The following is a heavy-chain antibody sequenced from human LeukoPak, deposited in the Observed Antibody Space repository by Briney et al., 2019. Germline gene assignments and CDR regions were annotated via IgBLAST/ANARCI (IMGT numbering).Heavy chain of an antibody. Sequence: GGSLRLSCAASGFTFSSYWMSWVRQAPGKGLEWVANIMQDGGAMYYVDSVKGRFTVSRDNAKNSLYLQMNSLRAEDTAVYYRARDLSSTSSYAMDVWGQGTTVTVSS. CDR3: ARDLSSTSSYAMDV. CDR1: GFTFSSYW. J-gene: IGHJ6*02. CDR2: IMQDGGAM. D-gene: IGHD2-2*01. V-gene: IGHV3-7*05.